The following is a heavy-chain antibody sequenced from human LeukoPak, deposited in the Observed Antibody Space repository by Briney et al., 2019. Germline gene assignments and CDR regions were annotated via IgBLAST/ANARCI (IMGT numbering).Heavy chain of an antibody. V-gene: IGHV4-4*07. CDR2: IYSSGST. Sequence: SETLSLTCTVSGGSISTYYWSWIRQPAGKGLEWIGRIYSSGSTNYNPSLKSRVTMSVDKSKNQFSLTLSSVTAADTAVYYCARDCSGDSCYSYWGQGTLVTVSS. J-gene: IGHJ4*02. CDR1: GGSISTYY. CDR3: ARDCSGDSCYSY. D-gene: IGHD2-15*01.